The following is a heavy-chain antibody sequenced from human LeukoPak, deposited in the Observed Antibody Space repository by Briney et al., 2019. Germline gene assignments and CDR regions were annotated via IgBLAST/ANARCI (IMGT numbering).Heavy chain of an antibody. J-gene: IGHJ3*02. D-gene: IGHD3-3*01. CDR2: IYYSGST. CDR1: GGSTSTHY. CDR3: ARRLVDYDFWSGYYPHAFDI. Sequence: SETLSLTCTVSGGSTSTHYWAWIRQPPGKGLEWIGYIYYSGSTIYNPSLKSRVFVSVDTSKSQFSLKLNSVTAADTAVYYCARRLVDYDFWSGYYPHAFDIWGQGTMVTVSS. V-gene: IGHV4-59*11.